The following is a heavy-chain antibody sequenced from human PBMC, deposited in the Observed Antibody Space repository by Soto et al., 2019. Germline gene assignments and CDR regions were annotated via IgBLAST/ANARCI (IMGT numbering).Heavy chain of an antibody. CDR2: ISSSSSYI. J-gene: IGHJ4*02. CDR1: GFTLSSYS. CDR3: ARDWGGEARVDY. V-gene: IGHV3-21*01. D-gene: IGHD3-16*01. Sequence: EVQLVESGGGLVRPGGSLRLSCAASGFTLSSYSMNWVRQAPGKGLEWVSSISSSSSYIYYADSVKGRFTVSRDNAQNPVYLQMNRPRAEGTAGYYCARDWGGEARVDYWGPGTVVTVSS.